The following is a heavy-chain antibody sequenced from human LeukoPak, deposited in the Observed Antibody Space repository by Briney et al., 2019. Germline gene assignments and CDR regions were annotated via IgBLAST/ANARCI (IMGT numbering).Heavy chain of an antibody. V-gene: IGHV4-59*08. Sequence: PSETLSLTCTVSGGSISSHYWSWIRQPPGKGLEWIGYIHSSGSTNYNPSLKSRVAVSVDTSQNLFSLNLTSMTAADTAVYYCAKSGGYGLIDYWGQGTLVTVSS. J-gene: IGHJ4*01. D-gene: IGHD1-26*01. CDR3: AKSGGYGLIDY. CDR1: GGSISSHY. CDR2: IHSSGST.